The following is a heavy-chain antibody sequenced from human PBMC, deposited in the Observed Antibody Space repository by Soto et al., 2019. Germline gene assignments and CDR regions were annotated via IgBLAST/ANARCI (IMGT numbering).Heavy chain of an antibody. V-gene: IGHV3-74*03. D-gene: IGHD3-3*02. CDR2: INDVGSNS. J-gene: IGHJ6*03. Sequence: GGSLRLSCAASGFSFSTSWMHWVRQAPGKGPLWVSRINDVGSNSAYADSVRGRFTVSRDDAKNTLYLQMDSLSVDDTAVYYCATDSSLVPHGDLDYMDVWGKGTTVTVSS. CDR3: ATDSSLVPHGDLDYMDV. CDR1: GFSFSTSW.